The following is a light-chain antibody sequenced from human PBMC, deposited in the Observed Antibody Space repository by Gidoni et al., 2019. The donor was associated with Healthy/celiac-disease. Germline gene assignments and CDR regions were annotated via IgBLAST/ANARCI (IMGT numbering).Light chain of an antibody. J-gene: IGKJ1*01. CDR1: QSVSSN. V-gene: IGKV3-15*01. Sequence: IVMTQSPATLSVSPGERATLSCRASQSVSSNLAWYQQKPGQAPRLLIYGASTRATGIPARFSGSGSGTEFTLTISSLQSEDFAVYYCQQKKTFGQGTKVEIK. CDR2: GAS. CDR3: QQKKT.